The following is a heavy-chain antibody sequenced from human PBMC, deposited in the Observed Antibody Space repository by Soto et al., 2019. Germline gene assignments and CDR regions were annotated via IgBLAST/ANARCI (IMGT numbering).Heavy chain of an antibody. J-gene: IGHJ4*02. CDR1: GGSISSGEYY. Sequence: QVQLQESGPGLVKPSQTLSLTCTVSGGSISSGEYYWSWIRQPPGTGLEWIGYIHYSGSTYYNPSLKSRVTISGVTSKNQFSLKLSSVTAADTAVYYCAVDYGSGTFDYWGQGTLVTVSS. CDR2: IHYSGST. D-gene: IGHD3-10*01. CDR3: AVDYGSGTFDY. V-gene: IGHV4-30-4*01.